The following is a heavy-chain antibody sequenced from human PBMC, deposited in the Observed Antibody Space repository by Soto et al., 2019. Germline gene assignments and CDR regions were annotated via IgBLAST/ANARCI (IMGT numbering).Heavy chain of an antibody. J-gene: IGHJ6*02. V-gene: IGHV4-59*12. Sequence: PSETLSLTCTVSGGSISSYYWSWIRQPPGKGLEWIGYIYYSGSTYYNPSLKSRVTISVDTSKNQFSLKLSSVTAADTAVYYCARSPRYGSGSYPMDVWGQGTTVTVSS. CDR2: IYYSGST. CDR3: ARSPRYGSGSYPMDV. CDR1: GGSISSYY. D-gene: IGHD3-10*01.